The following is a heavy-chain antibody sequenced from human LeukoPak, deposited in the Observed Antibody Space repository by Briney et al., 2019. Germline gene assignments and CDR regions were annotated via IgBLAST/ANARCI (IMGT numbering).Heavy chain of an antibody. CDR3: AKSVFDSSGDPYMDV. Sequence: PGGSLRLSCAASGFTFSSHGMSWVRQAPGKGLECVSAISGGGDFTKYADSVKGRFTISRDNSKSTLYLQMNSLRAEDTAVYYCAKSVFDSSGDPYMDVWGKGTTVTISS. J-gene: IGHJ6*03. CDR2: ISGGGDFT. CDR1: GFTFSSHG. V-gene: IGHV3-23*01. D-gene: IGHD3-22*01.